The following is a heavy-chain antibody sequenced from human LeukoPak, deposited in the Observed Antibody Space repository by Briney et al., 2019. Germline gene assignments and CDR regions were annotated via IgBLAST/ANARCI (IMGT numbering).Heavy chain of an antibody. CDR3: ARELGYCSGGNCRFDP. CDR1: GYTFTGYY. J-gene: IGHJ5*02. CDR2: INPNSGGT. V-gene: IGHV1-2*02. D-gene: IGHD2-15*01. Sequence: ASVKVSCKASGYTFTGYYMHWVRQAPGQGLEWMGWINPNSGGTNYAQKFQGRVTVTRDTSISTAYMELSRLRSDDTAVYYCARELGYCSGGNCRFDPWGQGTLVTVSS.